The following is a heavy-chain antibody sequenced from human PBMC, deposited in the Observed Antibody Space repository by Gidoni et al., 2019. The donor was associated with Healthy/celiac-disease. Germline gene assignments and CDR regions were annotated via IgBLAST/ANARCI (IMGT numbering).Heavy chain of an antibody. CDR1: GFTFRSYA. J-gene: IGHJ4*02. CDR3: AKEGEMATTTHYYFDY. CDR2: ISGSGGST. D-gene: IGHD5-12*01. V-gene: IGHV3-23*01. Sequence: EVQLLESGGGLVQPGGSLRLSCAASGFTFRSYAMSWVRQAPGKGLEWVSAISGSGGSTYYADAVKGRFTISRDNSKNTLYLQMNSLRAEDTAVYYCAKEGEMATTTHYYFDYWGQGTLVTVSS.